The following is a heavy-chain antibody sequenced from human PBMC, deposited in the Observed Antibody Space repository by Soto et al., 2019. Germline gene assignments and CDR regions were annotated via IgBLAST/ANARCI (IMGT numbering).Heavy chain of an antibody. CDR1: GFIINRDA. CDR2: INDRGDTT. Sequence: GGSLRLSCAASGFIINRDALSWVRQAPGKGLEWVAAINDRGDTTHYADSVKGRFTISRDTSKNTLYLQMNTLRAEDTAVYYCAKDEPGTTSFDYWGRGTLVTVSS. D-gene: IGHD1-1*01. CDR3: AKDEPGTTSFDY. V-gene: IGHV3-23*01. J-gene: IGHJ4*02.